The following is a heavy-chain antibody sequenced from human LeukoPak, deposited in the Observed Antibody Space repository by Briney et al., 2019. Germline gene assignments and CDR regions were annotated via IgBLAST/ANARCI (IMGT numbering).Heavy chain of an antibody. CDR1: GGSISSYY. D-gene: IGHD3-3*01. CDR2: IYYSGST. CDR3: ARARLHYDFWSGPLDY. V-gene: IGHV4-59*01. J-gene: IGHJ4*02. Sequence: PSETLSLTCTVSGGSISSYYWSWIRQPPGKGLEWIGYIYYSGSTNYNPSLKSRVTISVDTSKNQFSLKLSSVTAADTAVYYCARARLHYDFWSGPLDYWGQGTLVTVSS.